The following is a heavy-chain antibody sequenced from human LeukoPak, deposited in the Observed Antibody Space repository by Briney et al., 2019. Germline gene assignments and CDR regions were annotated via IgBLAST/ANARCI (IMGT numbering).Heavy chain of an antibody. J-gene: IGHJ4*02. Sequence: GGSLRLSCAASGFTFTTYTMHWVRQAPGKGPEYVSAITGNGGSTYYADSVKGRFTLSRDNSKNTLYLQLGSLRDEDMAVYYCARERNYYYFDYWGQGTLVTVSS. D-gene: IGHD1-7*01. CDR2: ITGNGGST. CDR3: ARERNYYYFDY. V-gene: IGHV3-64*02. CDR1: GFTFTTYT.